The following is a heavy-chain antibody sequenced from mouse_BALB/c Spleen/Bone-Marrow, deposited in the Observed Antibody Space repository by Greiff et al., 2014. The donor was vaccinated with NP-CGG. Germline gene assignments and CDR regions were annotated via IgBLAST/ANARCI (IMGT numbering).Heavy chain of an antibody. CDR1: GFTFSSYT. J-gene: IGHJ2*01. V-gene: IGHV5-12-2*01. Sequence: DVMLVESGGGLVQPGGSLKLSCAASGFTFSSYTMSWVRQTPEKRLEWVAYISNGGGSTYYPDTVKGRFTISRDNAKNTLYLRMSSLKSEDTAMYYCARHGGSRGYYFDYWGQGTTLTVSS. D-gene: IGHD1-1*01. CDR2: ISNGGGST. CDR3: ARHGGSRGYYFDY.